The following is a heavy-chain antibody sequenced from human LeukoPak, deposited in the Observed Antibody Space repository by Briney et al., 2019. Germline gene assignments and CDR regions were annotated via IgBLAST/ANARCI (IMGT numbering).Heavy chain of an antibody. CDR1: GFIFSRYG. D-gene: IGHD2-15*01. CDR3: ARDLGSHFDF. CDR2: IRFDGSNS. Sequence: GGSLRLSCTASGFIFSRYGMHWVRQAPGKGLEWVALIRFDGSNSYYADSVKGRFSISRDNGKNTLYLQMHSLRAEDTSVYYCARDLGSHFDFWGQGTLVTVSS. J-gene: IGHJ4*02. V-gene: IGHV3-30*02.